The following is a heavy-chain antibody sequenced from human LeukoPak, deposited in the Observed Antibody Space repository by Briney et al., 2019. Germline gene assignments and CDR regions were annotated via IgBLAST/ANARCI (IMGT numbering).Heavy chain of an antibody. J-gene: IGHJ4*02. CDR2: INNDGSGT. V-gene: IGHV3-74*01. CDR3: ARDRHGDY. Sequence: GGSLRPSCAASGFTFSSYGMYCVRQAPGKGLVWVSHINNDGSGTNYADSVKGRFTISRDNAKNTLYLQMNSLRAEDTAVYYCARDRHGDYWGQGTLVTVSS. CDR1: GFTFSSYG.